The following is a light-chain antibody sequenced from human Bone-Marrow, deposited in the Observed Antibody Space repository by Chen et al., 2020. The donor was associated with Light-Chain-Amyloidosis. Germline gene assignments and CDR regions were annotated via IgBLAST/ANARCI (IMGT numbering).Light chain of an antibody. V-gene: IGLV2-14*01. CDR3: SSYTITNTLV. J-gene: IGLJ1*01. CDR1: SSDVGGDNH. Sequence: QSALTQPASVSGSPGQSITISCTGTSSDVGGDNHVSWYQQHPDKAPKLMIYEVTNRPSWVPARLSGPKSDNTASLTISWLKTEDEAHYFCSSYTITNTLVFGSGTRVTVL. CDR2: EVT.